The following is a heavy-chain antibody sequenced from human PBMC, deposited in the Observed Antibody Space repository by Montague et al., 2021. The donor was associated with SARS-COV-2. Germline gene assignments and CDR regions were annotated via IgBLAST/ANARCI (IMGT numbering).Heavy chain of an antibody. CDR2: ISWNSGSI. D-gene: IGHD3-10*01. Sequence: SLRLSCAASGFTFHDYALHWVRQVPGKGLEWVSGISWNSGSIGYGDSVKGRFTISRDNAKNSLYLQMNSLRAEDTALYYCAKDRGHYGSGSYFEYWGQGTLVTVSS. CDR3: AKDRGHYGSGSYFEY. V-gene: IGHV3-9*01. J-gene: IGHJ4*02. CDR1: GFTFHDYA.